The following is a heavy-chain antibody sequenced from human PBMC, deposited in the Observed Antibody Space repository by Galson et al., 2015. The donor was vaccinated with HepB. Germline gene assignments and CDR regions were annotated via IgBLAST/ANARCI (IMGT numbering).Heavy chain of an antibody. CDR2: ISAYNGNT. J-gene: IGHJ6*03. Sequence: QSGAEVKKPGASVKVSCKASGYTFTSYGISWVRQAPGQGLEWMGWISAYNGNTNYAQKLQGRVTMTTDTSTSTAYMELRSLRSDDTAVYYCARATGRGYYYYYYYMDVWGKGTTVTVSS. CDR1: GYTFTSYG. CDR3: ARATGRGYYYYYYYMDV. D-gene: IGHD1-14*01. V-gene: IGHV1-18*01.